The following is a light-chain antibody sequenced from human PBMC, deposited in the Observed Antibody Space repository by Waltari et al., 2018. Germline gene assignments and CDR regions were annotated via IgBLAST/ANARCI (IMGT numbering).Light chain of an antibody. Sequence: LLTQSPASLSVSPGDTVILSCRASHSVRTNLVWYQQKAGPAPRTLIYGASTRASGVPSRFSGSGSETDFTLIISSLQSEDAAVYFCQQYYVWPPITFGGGTKLEI. CDR2: GAS. CDR3: QQYYVWPPIT. J-gene: IGKJ4*01. CDR1: HSVRTN. V-gene: IGKV3-15*01.